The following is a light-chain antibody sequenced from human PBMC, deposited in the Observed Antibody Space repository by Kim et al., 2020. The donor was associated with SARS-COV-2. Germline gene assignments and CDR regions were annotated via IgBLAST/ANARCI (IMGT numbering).Light chain of an antibody. J-gene: IGKJ1*01. Sequence: LSPGESATLSGRASQSVSSYLAWYQQRPGQAPRLIIYAASTRATGIPDRFSGSGSGTDFTLTISRLEPEDFAVYYCQQYGGTPRTFGQGTKVDIK. V-gene: IGKV3-20*01. CDR1: QSVSSY. CDR3: QQYGGTPRT. CDR2: AAS.